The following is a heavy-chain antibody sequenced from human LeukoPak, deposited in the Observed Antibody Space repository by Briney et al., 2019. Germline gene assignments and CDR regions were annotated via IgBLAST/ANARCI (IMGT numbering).Heavy chain of an antibody. CDR2: IYYSGST. CDR1: GGSISSSSYY. J-gene: IGHJ4*02. Sequence: PSETLSLTCTVSGGSISSSSYYWGWIRQPPGKGLEWIGSIYYSGSTYYNPSLKSRVTISVDTSKNQFSLKLSSVTAADTAVYYCARHEATVTTDYFDYWGQGTLVTVSS. V-gene: IGHV4-39*01. D-gene: IGHD4-17*01. CDR3: ARHEATVTTDYFDY.